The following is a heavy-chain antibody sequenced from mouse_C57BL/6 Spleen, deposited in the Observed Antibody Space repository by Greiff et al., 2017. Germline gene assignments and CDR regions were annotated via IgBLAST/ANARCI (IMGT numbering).Heavy chain of an antibody. CDR2: IWRGGST. CDR1: GFSLTSYG. D-gene: IGHD1-1*01. V-gene: IGHV2-5*01. CDR3: AKYLITTVVATDYAKEG. J-gene: IGHJ4*01. Sequence: VQLQQSGPGLVQPSPSLSITCTVSGFSLTSYGVHWVRQSPGKGLEWLGVIWRGGSTDYNAAFMSRLSITKDNSKSQVFFKMNSLQTDDTAIYSCAKYLITTVVATDYAKEGWGKVASVT.